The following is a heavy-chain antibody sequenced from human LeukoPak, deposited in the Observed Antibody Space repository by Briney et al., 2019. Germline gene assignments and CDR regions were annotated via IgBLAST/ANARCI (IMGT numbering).Heavy chain of an antibody. CDR2: IKPSDGST. CDR3: ATGELLQMGNDY. J-gene: IGHJ4*02. V-gene: IGHV1-46*04. D-gene: IGHD1-26*01. CDR1: GYTFTSYY. Sequence: GASVKVSCKASGYTFTSYYMQWVRQAPGQGLEWMGIIKPSDGSTSYGQKLQGRVTMTRDMSTSTVYMELSSLRSGDTAVYYCATGELLQMGNDYWGQGTLVTVSS.